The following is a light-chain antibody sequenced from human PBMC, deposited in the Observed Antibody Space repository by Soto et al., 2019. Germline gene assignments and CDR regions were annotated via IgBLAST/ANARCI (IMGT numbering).Light chain of an antibody. J-gene: IGKJ3*01. CDR3: QQYGSSPCT. CDR1: QSVSSSY. Sequence: EIVLTQSPGNLSLSPGERATLSCRASQSVSSSYLAWYQQKPGQAPRRLIYGASSRATGIPDRFSGSGSGTDFTLTISRLEPEDFAVYYCQQYGSSPCTFGPGTKVEIK. CDR2: GAS. V-gene: IGKV3-20*01.